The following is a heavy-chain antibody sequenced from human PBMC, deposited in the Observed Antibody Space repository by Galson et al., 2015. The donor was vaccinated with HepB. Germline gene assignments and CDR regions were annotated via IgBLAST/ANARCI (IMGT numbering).Heavy chain of an antibody. CDR3: ARLQSNSNWSDP. CDR2: MNPNSGNT. CDR1: GYTFTSYD. D-gene: IGHD4-23*01. V-gene: IGHV1-8*01. Sequence: SVKVSCKASGYTFTSYDINWVRQATGQGLEWMGWMNPNSGNTGYAQKFQGRVTMTRNTSISTAYMELSSLRSEDTAVYYCARLQSNSNWSDPSGHGTLVTVSS. J-gene: IGHJ5*02.